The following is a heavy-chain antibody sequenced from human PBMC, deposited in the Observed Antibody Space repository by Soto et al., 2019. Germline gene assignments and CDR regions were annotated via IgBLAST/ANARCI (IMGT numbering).Heavy chain of an antibody. Sequence: KPSETLSLTCTVSGGSISSYYWSWIRQPPGKGLEWIGYIYYSGSTNYNPSLKSRVTISVDTSKNQFSLKLSSVTAADTAVYYCARVRLNWNEYYFDYWGQGTLVTVSS. CDR2: IYYSGST. CDR3: ARVRLNWNEYYFDY. V-gene: IGHV4-59*01. D-gene: IGHD1-1*01. CDR1: GGSISSYY. J-gene: IGHJ4*02.